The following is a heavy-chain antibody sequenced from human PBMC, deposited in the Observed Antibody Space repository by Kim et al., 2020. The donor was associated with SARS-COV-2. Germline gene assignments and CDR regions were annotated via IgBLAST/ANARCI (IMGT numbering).Heavy chain of an antibody. J-gene: IGHJ4*02. CDR2: ISATGGDT. CDR1: GFSFRSYA. V-gene: IGHV3-23*01. Sequence: GGSLRLSCVASGFSFRSYAMDWVRQAPGKGLEWVSAISATGGDTFYADSVRGRFTISRDNSKNTLCLQMDNLRHEDTALYYCAKDPVGGLDYWSQGTLLSVSS. CDR3: AKDPVGGLDY. D-gene: IGHD3-16*01.